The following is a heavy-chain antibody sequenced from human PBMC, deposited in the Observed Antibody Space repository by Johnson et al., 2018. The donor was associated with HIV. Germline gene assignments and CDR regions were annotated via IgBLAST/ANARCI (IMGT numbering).Heavy chain of an antibody. CDR3: ARGGYYYDSYDAFDI. D-gene: IGHD3-22*01. CDR2: ISYAGSNK. CDR1: GFTFSSYA. Sequence: QVQLVESGGGVIQPGRSLRLSCAASGFTFSSYAMHWVRQAPGKGLEWVAVISYAGSNKYYADSVKGRFTISRDNSKNTLYLQMNSLRAEDTAVYYCARGGYYYDSYDAFDIWGQGTMVTVSS. V-gene: IGHV3-30*04. J-gene: IGHJ3*02.